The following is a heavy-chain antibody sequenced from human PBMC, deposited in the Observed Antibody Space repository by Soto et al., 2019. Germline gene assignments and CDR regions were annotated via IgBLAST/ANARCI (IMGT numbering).Heavy chain of an antibody. J-gene: IGHJ5*02. CDR2: VYSSGST. D-gene: IGHD2-21*01. V-gene: IGHV4-59*01. CDR3: ARRAVVAVTGSLDNWLDP. CDR1: GDSITSYN. Sequence: PSETLSLTCTVSGDSITSYNWNWLRQPPGKALEWIGYVYSSGSTNYNPSLKSRVTISVDTSRNQFSLKVNSVTAADTAVYYCARRAVVAVTGSLDNWLDPRGQGILVTVSS.